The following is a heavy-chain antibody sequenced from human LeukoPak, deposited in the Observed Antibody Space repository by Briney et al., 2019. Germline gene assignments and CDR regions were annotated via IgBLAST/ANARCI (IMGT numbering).Heavy chain of an antibody. D-gene: IGHD6-19*01. Sequence: GGSLRLSCAASGFTFSNYWMPWVRQAPGKGLVWVSRINSDGSNTTYADSVKGRFTISRDNAKNTLYLQMSSLRAEDSALYYCARIIAVTVSGVDSWGQGTLVTVSS. J-gene: IGHJ4*02. CDR2: INSDGSNT. CDR1: GFTFSNYW. CDR3: ARIIAVTVSGVDS. V-gene: IGHV3-74*01.